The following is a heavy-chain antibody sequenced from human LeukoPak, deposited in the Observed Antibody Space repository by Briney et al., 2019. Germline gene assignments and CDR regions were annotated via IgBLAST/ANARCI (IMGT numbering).Heavy chain of an antibody. J-gene: IGHJ5*02. Sequence: PSETLSLTCTVSGGSINSYYWSWIRQSAGKGLEWIGRIYSTGITDYNPSLKSRVRMSIDMSKNQFSLKLYSVTAADTAVYFCARDLVCSGANCFSVWFDPWGQGTLVTVSS. V-gene: IGHV4-4*07. CDR2: IYSTGIT. CDR3: ARDLVCSGANCFSVWFDP. CDR1: GGSINSYY. D-gene: IGHD2-15*01.